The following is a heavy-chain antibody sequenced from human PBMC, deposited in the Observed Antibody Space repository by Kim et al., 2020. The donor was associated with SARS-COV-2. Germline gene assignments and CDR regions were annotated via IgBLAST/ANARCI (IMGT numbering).Heavy chain of an antibody. Sequence: GGSLRLSCAASGFTFSSYWMHWVRQAPGKGLVWVSRINSDGSSTSYADSVKGRFTISRDNAKNTLYLQMNSLRAEDTAVYYCARDTQSYSPAYDFWSGYTDAFDIWGQGTMVTVSS. CDR1: GFTFSSYW. CDR3: ARDTQSYSPAYDFWSGYTDAFDI. D-gene: IGHD3-3*01. CDR2: INSDGSST. J-gene: IGHJ3*02. V-gene: IGHV3-74*01.